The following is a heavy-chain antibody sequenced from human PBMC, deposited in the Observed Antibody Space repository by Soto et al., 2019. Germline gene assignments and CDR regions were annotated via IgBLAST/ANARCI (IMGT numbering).Heavy chain of an antibody. Sequence: GSLRLSCAASGFTFSSYWMYWVRQAPGKGLVWVSRIKSDGSSTNYADSVKGRFTISRDNAKNTLYLQMNSLRDEDTAVYYCARPPYGAGSYYNVYFDYWGQGTLVTVSS. CDR2: IKSDGSST. CDR3: ARPPYGAGSYYNVYFDY. CDR1: GFTFSSYW. J-gene: IGHJ4*02. V-gene: IGHV3-74*01. D-gene: IGHD3-10*01.